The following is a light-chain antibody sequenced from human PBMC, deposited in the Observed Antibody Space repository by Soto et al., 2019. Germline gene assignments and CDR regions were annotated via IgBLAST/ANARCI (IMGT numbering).Light chain of an antibody. Sequence: QSALTQPASVSGSPGQSITISCTGTSSDVGDYNYVSWYQQHPGKAPKLMIYDVSNRPSGVSDRFSGSKSGNTASLTISGLQAEDEADYYCSSYTSSSFGVFGTGTKVTVL. CDR1: SSDVGDYNY. CDR2: DVS. CDR3: SSYTSSSFGV. V-gene: IGLV2-14*01. J-gene: IGLJ1*01.